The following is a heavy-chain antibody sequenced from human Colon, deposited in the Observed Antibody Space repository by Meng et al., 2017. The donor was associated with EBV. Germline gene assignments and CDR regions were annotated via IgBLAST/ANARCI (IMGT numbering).Heavy chain of an antibody. D-gene: IGHD2-21*02. Sequence: QGRLQESGPGLVKPSGTLSITCAVSGGSLSRRNWWSWVRQPPGKGLEWIGEIYHSGSTNYNPSLKSRVTISVDESKNQFSLRLSSVTAADTAVYYCARVGAYCGGDCYHPRWGQGTLVTVSS. CDR1: GGSLSRRNW. CDR3: ARVGAYCGGDCYHPR. J-gene: IGHJ4*02. CDR2: IYHSGST. V-gene: IGHV4-4*02.